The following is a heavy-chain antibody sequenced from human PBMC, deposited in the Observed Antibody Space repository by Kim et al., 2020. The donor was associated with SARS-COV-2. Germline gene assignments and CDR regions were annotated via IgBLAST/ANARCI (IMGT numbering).Heavy chain of an antibody. CDR3: AHRPGRLNYSYFDY. D-gene: IGHD4-4*01. Sequence: SASLKSRLTITNDTSKNQVVLTMTNMDPVDTATYYCAHRPGRLNYSYFDYWGQGTLVTVSS. V-gene: IGHV2-5*01. J-gene: IGHJ4*02.